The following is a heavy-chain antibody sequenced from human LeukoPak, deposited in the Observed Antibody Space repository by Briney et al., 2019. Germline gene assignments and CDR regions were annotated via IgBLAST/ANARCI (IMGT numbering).Heavy chain of an antibody. D-gene: IGHD3/OR15-3a*01. CDR2: INHSGST. V-gene: IGHV4-34*01. CDR3: ARGWGFFDERRFDP. CDR1: GGSFSGYY. J-gene: IGHJ5*02. Sequence: PSETLSLTCAVYGGSFSGYYWSWIRQPPGKGLEWIGEINHSGSTNYNPSLKSRVTISVDTSKNQFSLKLSSVTAADTAVYYCARGWGFFDERRFDPWGQGTLVTVSS.